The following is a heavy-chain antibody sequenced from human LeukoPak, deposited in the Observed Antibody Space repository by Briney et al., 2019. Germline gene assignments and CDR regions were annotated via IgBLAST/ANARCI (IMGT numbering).Heavy chain of an antibody. CDR2: ISYDGSNK. V-gene: IGHV3-30*19. Sequence: PGGSLRLSCAASGFTFSSYGMHWVRQAPGKGLEWVAVISYDGSNKYYADSVKGRFTISRDNSKNTLYLQMNSLRAEDTAVYYCARDRRYCSSTSCHYYYYYMDVWGKGTTVTVSS. D-gene: IGHD2-2*01. CDR1: GFTFSSYG. J-gene: IGHJ6*03. CDR3: ARDRRYCSSTSCHYYYYYMDV.